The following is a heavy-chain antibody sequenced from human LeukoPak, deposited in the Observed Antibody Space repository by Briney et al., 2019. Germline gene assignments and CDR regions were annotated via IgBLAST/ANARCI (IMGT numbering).Heavy chain of an antibody. CDR3: ARGEFNGLDY. D-gene: IGHD2-8*01. J-gene: IGHJ4*02. CDR2: ISYDGSNK. Sequence: GGSLRLSCAASGFTFSSYGMHWVRQAPGKGLEWVAVISYDGSNKYYADSVKGRFTISRDNAKNTLSLQMNSLRPEDTAVYYCARGEFNGLDYWGQGTLATVSS. CDR1: GFTFSSYG. V-gene: IGHV3-30*03.